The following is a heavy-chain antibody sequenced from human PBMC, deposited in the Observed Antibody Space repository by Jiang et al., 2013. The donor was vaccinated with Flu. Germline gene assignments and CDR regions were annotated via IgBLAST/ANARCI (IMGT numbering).Heavy chain of an antibody. CDR2: INHSGST. CDR1: GGSFSGYY. J-gene: IGHJ3*02. Sequence: GLLKPSETLSLTCAVYGGSFSGYYWSWIRQPPGKGLEWIGEINHSGSTNYNPSLKSRVTISVDTSKNQFSLKLSSVTAADTAVYYCATDYTATDAFDIWGQGTMVTVSS. CDR3: ATDYTATDAFDI. V-gene: IGHV4-34*01. D-gene: IGHD5-18*01.